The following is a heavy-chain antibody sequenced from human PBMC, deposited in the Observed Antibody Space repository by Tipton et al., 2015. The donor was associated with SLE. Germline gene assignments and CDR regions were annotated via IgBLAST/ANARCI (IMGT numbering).Heavy chain of an antibody. V-gene: IGHV4-61*02. D-gene: IGHD6-19*01. J-gene: IGHJ2*01. CDR3: ARTPYTSASRYFDL. CDR1: GGSISIGSYY. CDR2: IYTSGGT. Sequence: TLSLTCTVSGGSISIGSYYWSWIRQPAGKELEWIGRIYTSGGTDYNPSLKSRVTMSVDTSKNQFSLKLSSVTAADTAVYYCARTPYTSASRYFDLWGRGTLVTASA.